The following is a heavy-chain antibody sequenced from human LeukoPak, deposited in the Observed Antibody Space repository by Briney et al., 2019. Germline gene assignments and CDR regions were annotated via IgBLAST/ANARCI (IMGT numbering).Heavy chain of an antibody. D-gene: IGHD2-15*01. V-gene: IGHV3-9*01. CDR3: AKSFNSGGSCYDY. CDR2: ISWNSGSI. Sequence: GGSLRLSCAGSGFIFNNYAMHWVRQPPGKCLEWVSGISWNSGSIDYADSVKGRFTISRDNSKNTLYLQMNSLRAEDTAVYYCAKSFNSGGSCYDYWGQGTLVTVSS. CDR1: GFIFNNYA. J-gene: IGHJ4*02.